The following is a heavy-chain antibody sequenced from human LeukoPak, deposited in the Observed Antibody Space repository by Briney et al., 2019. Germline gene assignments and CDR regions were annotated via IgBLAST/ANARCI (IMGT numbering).Heavy chain of an antibody. CDR1: GGSVSSGSYY. J-gene: IGHJ4*02. D-gene: IGHD6-13*01. Sequence: PSETLSLTCTVSGGSVSSGSYYWSWIRQPPGKGLEWIGYIYYSGSTNYNPSLKSRVTISVDTSKNQFSLKLSSVTAADTAVYYCARESPPGAAGPIDYWGQGTLVTVSS. CDR3: ARESPPGAAGPIDY. V-gene: IGHV4-61*01. CDR2: IYYSGST.